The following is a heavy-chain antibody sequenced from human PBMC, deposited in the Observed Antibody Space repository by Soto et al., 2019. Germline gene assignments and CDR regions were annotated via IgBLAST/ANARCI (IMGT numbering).Heavy chain of an antibody. CDR2: THHSETA. V-gene: IGHV4-59*08. Sequence: SGDPFLTSPPSGGSLNCDYSGLGRPPPGEGVGGVGFTHHSETAYYNPSLKSRLTISVDTSKNQFSLKLSSVTAADTAVYYCARHQGILTMVRGVIPIYYYGMDVWGQGTTVTVSS. CDR1: GGSLNCDY. D-gene: IGHD3-10*01. CDR3: ARHQGILTMVRGVIPIYYYGMDV. J-gene: IGHJ6*02.